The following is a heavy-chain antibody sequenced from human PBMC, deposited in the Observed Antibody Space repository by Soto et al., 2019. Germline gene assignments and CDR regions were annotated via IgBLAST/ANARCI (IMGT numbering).Heavy chain of an antibody. Sequence: GASVKVSCKASGYTFTSYCIHWVLQAPGQRLEWMGWINAANGDTKYSPKFQGRVTITRDTSASTAYMELSSLRSVDTAVYYCVRRHVSATGIDWFDPWGQGTLVTVSS. D-gene: IGHD6-13*01. CDR2: INAANGDT. CDR1: GYTFTSYC. CDR3: VRRHVSATGIDWFDP. J-gene: IGHJ5*02. V-gene: IGHV1-3*01.